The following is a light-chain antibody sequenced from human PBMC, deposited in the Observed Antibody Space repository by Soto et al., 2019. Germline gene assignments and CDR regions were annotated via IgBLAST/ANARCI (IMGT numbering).Light chain of an antibody. J-gene: IGLJ1*01. CDR1: SSNIGSNP. V-gene: IGLV1-44*01. Sequence: QSVLTQPPSASGTPGQRVTISCSGSSSNIGSNPVNWYQQLPGTAPKLLIYNSNQRPSGVPDRFSGSKSGTSASLAISGLQPEDEADYYCQSYDSSLSGYVFGTGTKVTVL. CDR2: NSN. CDR3: QSYDSSLSGYV.